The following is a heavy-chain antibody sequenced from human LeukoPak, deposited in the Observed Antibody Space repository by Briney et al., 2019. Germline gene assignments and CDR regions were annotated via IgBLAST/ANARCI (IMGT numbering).Heavy chain of an antibody. V-gene: IGHV4-34*01. J-gene: IGHJ5*02. CDR3: ARGSAGTSWIRLYFDP. Sequence: GSLRLSCAASGFTFSDYYMSWIRQPPGKGLEWIGEINHSGSTNYNPSLKSRVTISVDTSKNQFSLKLSSVTAADTAVYYCARGSAGTSWIRLYFDPWGQGTLVTVSS. CDR1: GFTFSDYY. CDR2: INHSGST. D-gene: IGHD5-18*01.